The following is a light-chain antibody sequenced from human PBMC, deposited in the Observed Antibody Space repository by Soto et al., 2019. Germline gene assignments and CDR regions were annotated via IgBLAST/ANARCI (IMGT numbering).Light chain of an antibody. J-gene: IGKJ1*01. V-gene: IGKV3-15*01. CDR1: QSVRSY. CDR3: QQFNNWPRT. CDR2: GAS. Sequence: EIVMTQSPATLSVSRGERATLCCGASQSVRSYLAWYQQKHGKAPRLLIHGASTRAPGIPARLSGSGYGTEFTITISSMKSEDFEVYYCQQFNNWPRTFGQGTKVDIK.